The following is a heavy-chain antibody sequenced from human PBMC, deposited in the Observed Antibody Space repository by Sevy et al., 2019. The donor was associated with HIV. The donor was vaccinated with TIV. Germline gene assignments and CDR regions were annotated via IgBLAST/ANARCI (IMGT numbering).Heavy chain of an antibody. V-gene: IGHV3-21*01. CDR2: ISSSSSYI. Sequence: GGSLRLSCAASGFTFSSYSMNWVRQAPGKGLEWVSSISSSSSYIYYADSVKGRCTIARDNAKNSLYVKMNSLRAEDTAVYYCARDGAVVAARRVAFDIWGQGTMVTVSS. CDR3: ARDGAVVAARRVAFDI. CDR1: GFTFSSYS. D-gene: IGHD2-15*01. J-gene: IGHJ3*02.